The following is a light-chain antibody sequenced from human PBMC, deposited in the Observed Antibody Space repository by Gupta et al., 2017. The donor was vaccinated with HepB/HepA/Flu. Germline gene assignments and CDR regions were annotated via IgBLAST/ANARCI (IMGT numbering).Light chain of an antibody. CDR3: QQANSFPFT. J-gene: IGKJ3*01. CDR1: HDITNW. CDR2: AAS. Sequence: DIQMTQSPSSVSASVGDRVTITCRASHDITNWLAWYQQKPGKAPKLLIYAASSLQGGVPSKFSGSGSGTLFTLTISSLQPEDSATYFCQQANSFPFTFGHGTKVDIK. V-gene: IGKV1-12*01.